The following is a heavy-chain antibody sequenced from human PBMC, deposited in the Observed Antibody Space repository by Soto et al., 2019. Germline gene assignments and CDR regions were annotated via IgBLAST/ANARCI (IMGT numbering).Heavy chain of an antibody. V-gene: IGHV3-21*01. CDR2: ISSSSSYI. CDR1: GFTFSSYS. CDR3: PRAGHTVLMVYAIDY. Sequence: EVQLVESGGGLVKPGGSLRLSCAASGFTFSSYSMNWVRQAPGKGLEWVSSISSSSSYIYYADSVKGRFTISRDNAKNPLYRQITSLRAEDTAVNNCPRAGHTVLMVYAIDYWGQRTLPTASS. J-gene: IGHJ4*02. D-gene: IGHD2-8*01.